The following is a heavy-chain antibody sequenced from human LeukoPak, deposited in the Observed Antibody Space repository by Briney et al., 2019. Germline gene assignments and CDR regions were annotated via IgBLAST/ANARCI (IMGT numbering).Heavy chain of an antibody. D-gene: IGHD5-12*01. Sequence: GGSLRLSCTASGFIFRDYAMNWVRQAPGKGLEWVSSISSSSSYIYYADSVKGRFTISRDNAKNSLYLQMNSLRAEDTAVYYCARPGYDSCYFDYWGQGTLVTVSS. J-gene: IGHJ4*02. CDR3: ARPGYDSCYFDY. CDR2: ISSSSSYI. CDR1: GFIFRDYA. V-gene: IGHV3-21*01.